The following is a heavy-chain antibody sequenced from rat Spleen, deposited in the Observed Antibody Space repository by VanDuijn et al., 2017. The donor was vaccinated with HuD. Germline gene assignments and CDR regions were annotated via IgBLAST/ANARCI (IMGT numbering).Heavy chain of an antibody. V-gene: IGHV5-31*01. Sequence: EVQLVESGGGLVQPGRSLKLSCAASGFTFNNYWMTWIRQVPGKGLEWVASITNASGRTYYPDSVKGRFTISRDNAKSTLYLQMNDLRSEDTATYYCTRGTYFRHWGQGVMVTVSS. D-gene: IGHD4-6*01. CDR1: GFTFNNYW. CDR3: TRGTYFRH. J-gene: IGHJ2*01. CDR2: ITNASGRT.